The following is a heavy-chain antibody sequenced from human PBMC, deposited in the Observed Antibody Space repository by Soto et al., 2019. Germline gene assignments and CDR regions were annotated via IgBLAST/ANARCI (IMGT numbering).Heavy chain of an antibody. CDR3: AKEGDGDYYYYYMDV. V-gene: IGHV3-23*01. J-gene: IGHJ6*03. CDR2: ISGSGGIT. Sequence: PGGSLRLCCVASGFSFNPYVMAWVRQAPGKGLEWVSAISGSGGITYYADSVKGRFTIPRDNSKNTLYLQMNSLRAEDTAVYYCAKEGDGDYYYYYMDVWGKGTTVTVSS. D-gene: IGHD4-17*01. CDR1: GFSFNPYV.